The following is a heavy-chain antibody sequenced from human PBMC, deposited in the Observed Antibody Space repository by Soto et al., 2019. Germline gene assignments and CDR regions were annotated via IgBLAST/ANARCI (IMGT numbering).Heavy chain of an antibody. J-gene: IGHJ6*02. D-gene: IGHD6-13*01. V-gene: IGHV5-51*01. CDR3: ARSQPYYYGIDV. CDR1: AYNFTTYW. CDR2: IYPGDSDT. Sequence: PGESLKISCKGSAYNFTTYWIAWVRQMPGEGLEWMGIIYPGDSDTRYSPSFQGQVTISADKSINTAYLQWSSLKPSDTAMYYCARSQPYYYGIDVWGQGTTLTVSS.